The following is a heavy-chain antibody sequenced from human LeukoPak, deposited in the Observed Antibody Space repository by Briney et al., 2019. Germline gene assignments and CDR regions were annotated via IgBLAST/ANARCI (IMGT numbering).Heavy chain of an antibody. V-gene: IGHV1-69*01. D-gene: IGHD1-26*01. CDR3: ATGDSGSYYDY. Sequence: GASVKVSCEASGGTFSSYAISWVRQAPGQGLEWMGGIIPIFGTANYAQKFQGRVTITADESTSTAYMELSSLRSEDTAVYYCATGDSGSYYDYWGQGTLVTVSS. CDR1: GGTFSSYA. J-gene: IGHJ4*02. CDR2: IIPIFGTA.